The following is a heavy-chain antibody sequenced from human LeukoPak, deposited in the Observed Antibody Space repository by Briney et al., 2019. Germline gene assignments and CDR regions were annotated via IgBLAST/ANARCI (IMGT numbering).Heavy chain of an antibody. Sequence: GGSLRLSCAASGFTFEDYAMHWVRQAPGKGLEWVSGISWNSGSIGYADSVKGRFTISRDNAKNSLYLQMNSLRAEDMALYYCAKDIRAFSSGYGAFDIWGQGTMVTVSS. CDR3: AKDIRAFSSGYGAFDI. J-gene: IGHJ3*02. D-gene: IGHD3-22*01. CDR2: ISWNSGSI. V-gene: IGHV3-9*03. CDR1: GFTFEDYA.